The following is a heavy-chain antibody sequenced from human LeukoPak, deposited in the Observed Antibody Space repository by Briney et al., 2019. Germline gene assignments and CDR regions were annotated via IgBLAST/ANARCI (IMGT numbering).Heavy chain of an antibody. Sequence: SVKVSCKASGGTFSSHAISWVRQAPGQGLEWMGGIIPIFGTPNYAQKFQGRVTFTTDESTTTVYMELSSLTSEDTAVYYCARGSEKGYSSSSGNFDYWGQGTLVTVSS. CDR1: GGTFSSHA. D-gene: IGHD6-6*01. CDR3: ARGSEKGYSSSSGNFDY. CDR2: IIPIFGTP. V-gene: IGHV1-69*05. J-gene: IGHJ4*02.